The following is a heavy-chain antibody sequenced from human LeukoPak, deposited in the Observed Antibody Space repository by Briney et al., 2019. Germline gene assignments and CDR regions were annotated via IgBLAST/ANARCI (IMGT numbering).Heavy chain of an antibody. J-gene: IGHJ4*02. CDR3: ARYPGSQFTYYFDY. CDR2: TYWDDDK. D-gene: IGHD3-10*01. V-gene: IGHV2-5*02. Sequence: SGPTLVNPTQTLTLTCTFSGFSLSASGLGVGWIRQPPGKALEWLALTYWDDDKRYSPSLKSRLTITKDTSKNQVVLTMTNMDPLDTATYYCARYPGSQFTYYFDYWGQGTLVTVSS. CDR1: GFSLSASGLG.